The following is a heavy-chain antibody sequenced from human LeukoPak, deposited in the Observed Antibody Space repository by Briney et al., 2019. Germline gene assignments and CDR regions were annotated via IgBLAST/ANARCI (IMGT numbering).Heavy chain of an antibody. V-gene: IGHV4-4*07. CDR1: GGSISSYY. CDR2: IYTSGST. J-gene: IGHJ3*02. Sequence: SETLSLTCTVSGGSISSYYWSWIRQPAGKGLEWIGRIYTSGSTNYNPSLKSRVTMSVDTSKNQFSLKLSSVTAADTAVYYCARDGSYCSGGSCFHAPDAFDIWGQGTMVTVSS. D-gene: IGHD2-15*01. CDR3: ARDGSYCSGGSCFHAPDAFDI.